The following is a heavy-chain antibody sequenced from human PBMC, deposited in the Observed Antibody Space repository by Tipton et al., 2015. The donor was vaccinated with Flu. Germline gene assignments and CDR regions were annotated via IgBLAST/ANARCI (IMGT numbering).Heavy chain of an antibody. CDR3: ARGLLAAIGREDYYGMDV. Sequence: QVQLVQSGAEVKKPGASVKVSCKASGYILRNYGISWVRQAPGHGLEWMGWINGYNGNTNYAQRVQGRVTLTTDTSTNTAFMELRSLRSDDTAVYYCARGLLAAIGREDYYGMDVWGQGTTVTVS. D-gene: IGHD6-13*01. V-gene: IGHV1-18*01. CDR1: GYILRNYG. CDR2: INGYNGNT. J-gene: IGHJ6*02.